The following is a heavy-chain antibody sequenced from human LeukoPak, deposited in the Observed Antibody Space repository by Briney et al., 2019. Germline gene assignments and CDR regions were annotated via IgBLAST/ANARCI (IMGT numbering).Heavy chain of an antibody. CDR1: GFTFSSYD. J-gene: IGHJ4*02. Sequence: GGSLRLSCAASGFTFSSYDMSWVRQAPGKGLVWVSGTSGGGVTTYYADSVKGRFTISRDNSKNTLYLQMNSLRAEDTAVYYCAKGSHSSGYSSFDYWGQGTLVTVSS. V-gene: IGHV3-23*01. D-gene: IGHD6-19*01. CDR2: TSGGGVTT. CDR3: AKGSHSSGYSSFDY.